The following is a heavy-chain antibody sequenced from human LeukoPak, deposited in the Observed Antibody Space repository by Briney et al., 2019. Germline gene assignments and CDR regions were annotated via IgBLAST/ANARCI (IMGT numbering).Heavy chain of an antibody. CDR2: ISSSSSYI. CDR1: GFTFSRYS. J-gene: IGHJ4*02. V-gene: IGHV3-21*03. CDR3: ARDEGFCSGGRCHISGFDY. D-gene: IGHD2-15*01. Sequence: PGGSLRLSCAASGFTFSRYSMNWVRQAPGKGLEWVSSISSSSSYIYYTDSVKGRFTISRHNAKNSLYLEMNSLRAEDTAVYYCARDEGFCSGGRCHISGFDYWGQGILVTVSS.